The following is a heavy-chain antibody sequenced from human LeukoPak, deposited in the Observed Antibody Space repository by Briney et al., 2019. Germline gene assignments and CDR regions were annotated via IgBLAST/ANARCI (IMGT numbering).Heavy chain of an antibody. D-gene: IGHD6-13*01. Sequence: PETLSLTCAVYGGSFSGYYWGWIRQPPGKGLEWIGSIYYSGSTYYNPSLKSRVTISVGKSKNQFSLKLSSVTAADTAVYYCARWSAPAAAAYYYYGMDVWGQGTTVTVSS. J-gene: IGHJ6*02. CDR1: GGSFSGYY. CDR3: ARWSAPAAAAYYYYGMDV. V-gene: IGHV4-34*01. CDR2: IYYSGST.